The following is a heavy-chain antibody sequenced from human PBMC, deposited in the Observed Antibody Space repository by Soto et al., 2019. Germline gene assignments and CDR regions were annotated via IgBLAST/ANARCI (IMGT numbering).Heavy chain of an antibody. Sequence: EVQLVESGGGLVQPGGSLRRSCAASGFTFSSYAMHWVRQAPGKGLEYVSAISSNGGSTYYANSVKGRFTISRDNSMNTLYLQMGSLRAEDMAVYYCARGGYDFWSGYPKWGQGTLVTVSS. D-gene: IGHD3-3*01. CDR3: ARGGYDFWSGYPK. V-gene: IGHV3-64*01. CDR2: ISSNGGST. J-gene: IGHJ4*02. CDR1: GFTFSSYA.